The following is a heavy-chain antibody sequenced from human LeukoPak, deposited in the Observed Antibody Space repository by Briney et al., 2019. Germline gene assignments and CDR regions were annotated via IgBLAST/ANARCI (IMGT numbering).Heavy chain of an antibody. CDR3: AKGGFGELNFDY. D-gene: IGHD3-10*01. V-gene: IGHV3-23*01. Sequence: GSPRLFCAAPRFTVCSYCMRRVRQAPGKGLGVGSAIGYSGGSTYYADSVKGRFTISRDNSKNTLYLQMNSLRAEDTAVYYCAKGGFGELNFDYWGQGTLVTVSS. J-gene: IGHJ4*02. CDR1: RFTVCSYC. CDR2: IGYSGGST.